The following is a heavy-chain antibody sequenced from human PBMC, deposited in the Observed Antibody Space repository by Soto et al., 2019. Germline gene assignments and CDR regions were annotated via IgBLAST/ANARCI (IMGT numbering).Heavy chain of an antibody. Sequence: PSETLSLTCTVSGGSISSGGYYWSWIRQHPGKGLEWIGYIFYSGSTYYNTSLKSRFTISVDTSKNQFSLKLSSVTAADTALYYCARFYYDSSGYYYGGEDWFDPWGQG. D-gene: IGHD3-22*01. CDR3: ARFYYDSSGYYYGGEDWFDP. CDR1: GGSISSGGYY. V-gene: IGHV4-31*03. J-gene: IGHJ5*02. CDR2: IFYSGST.